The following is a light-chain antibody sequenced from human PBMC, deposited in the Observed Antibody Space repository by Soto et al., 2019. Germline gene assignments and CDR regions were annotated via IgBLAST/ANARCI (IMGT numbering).Light chain of an antibody. J-gene: IGKJ4*01. Sequence: PGERATLSCRASQSIRTNVAWYQQKPGQALTLLIYDASTRATGLSSRFSGSGSGTEFTLTISSLQSEDVAIYYCQQYNDWPPLTFGGGTRLEI. V-gene: IGKV3-15*01. CDR3: QQYNDWPPLT. CDR1: QSIRTN. CDR2: DAS.